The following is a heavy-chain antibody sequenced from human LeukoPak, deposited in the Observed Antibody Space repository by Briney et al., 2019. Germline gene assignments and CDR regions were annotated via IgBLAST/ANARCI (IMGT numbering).Heavy chain of an antibody. CDR2: ISGSGGST. V-gene: IGHV3-23*01. CDR3: ARETYGSGSYIDT. D-gene: IGHD3-10*01. J-gene: IGHJ5*02. Sequence: GGSLRLSCAASGFTFSSYAMRWVRQAPGKGLEWVSAISGSGGSTYYADSAKGRFTISRDNSKNTLYLQMNSLRAEDTAVYYCARETYGSGSYIDTWGQGTLVTVPS. CDR1: GFTFSSYA.